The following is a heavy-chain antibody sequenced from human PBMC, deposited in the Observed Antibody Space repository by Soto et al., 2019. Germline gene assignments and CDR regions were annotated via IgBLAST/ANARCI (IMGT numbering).Heavy chain of an antibody. CDR2: ISWDGGTT. D-gene: IGHD3-10*01. CDR1: GFTFEDYN. Sequence: EVQLVESGGAVVHPGESLRLSCAASGFTFEDYNMHWVRQVPGKGLDWVSLISWDGGTTYYGDSVKGRFTISRDNSKNALYLQMNSLRTEDTALYYCAKAQYGSGSFDYCGMDVWGQGTTVTVSS. V-gene: IGHV3-43*01. CDR3: AKAQYGSGSFDYCGMDV. J-gene: IGHJ6*02.